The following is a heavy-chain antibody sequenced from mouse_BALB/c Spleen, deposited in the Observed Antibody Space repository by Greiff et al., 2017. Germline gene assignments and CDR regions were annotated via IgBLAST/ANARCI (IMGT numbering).Heavy chain of an antibody. CDR3: ARQTGTKAMDY. Sequence: VQLQQSGPELVKPGASVKISCKASGYAFSSSWMNWVKQRPGQGLEWIGRIYPGDGDTNYNGKFKGKATLTADKSSSTAYMQLSSLTSVDSAVYFCARQTGTKAMDYWGQGTSVTVSS. V-gene: IGHV1-82*01. CDR2: IYPGDGDT. CDR1: GYAFSSSW. D-gene: IGHD4-1*01. J-gene: IGHJ4*01.